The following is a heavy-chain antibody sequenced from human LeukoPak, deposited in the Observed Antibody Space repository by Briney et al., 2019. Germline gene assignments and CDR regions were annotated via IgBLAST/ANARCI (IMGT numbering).Heavy chain of an antibody. Sequence: KTSETLSLTCTVSGGSISSYYWSWIRQPPGKGLEWIGYIYYSGSTNYNPSLKSRVTISVDTSKNQFSLKLSSVTAADTAVYYCARESEYYDYVWGSYRYSWFDPWGQGILVTVSS. J-gene: IGHJ5*02. D-gene: IGHD3-16*02. CDR1: GGSISSYY. V-gene: IGHV4-59*01. CDR3: ARESEYYDYVWGSYRYSWFDP. CDR2: IYYSGST.